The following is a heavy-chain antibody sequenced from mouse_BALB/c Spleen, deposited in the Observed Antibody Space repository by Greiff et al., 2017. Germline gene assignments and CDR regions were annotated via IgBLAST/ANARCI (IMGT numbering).Heavy chain of an antibody. Sequence: QVQLQQPGAELVKPGASVKLSCKASGYTFTSYWMHWVKQRPGQGLEWIGEINPSNGRTNYNEKFKSKATLTVDKSSSTAYMQLSSLTSEDSAVYYCARDTTVVARYWYFEVGGAGTTVTVSS. V-gene: IGHV1S81*02. D-gene: IGHD1-1*01. CDR3: ARDTTVVARYWYFEV. J-gene: IGHJ1*01. CDR1: GYTFTSYW. CDR2: INPSNGRT.